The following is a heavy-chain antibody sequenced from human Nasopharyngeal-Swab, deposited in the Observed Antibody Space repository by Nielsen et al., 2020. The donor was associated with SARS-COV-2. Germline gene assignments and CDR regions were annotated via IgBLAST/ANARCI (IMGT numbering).Heavy chain of an antibody. V-gene: IGHV3-7*03. CDR2: MNPDGSET. Sequence: GGSLRLSFAASGFTFSSYWMTWVRQAPGKGLEWVANMNPDGSETYYVDSVKGRFLISRDNAKNSLYLRMNSLRAEDTAVYYCATTPYDYVLLKRAHDYWGQGMLVTVSS. CDR1: GFTFSSYW. D-gene: IGHD3-16*01. J-gene: IGHJ4*02. CDR3: ATTPYDYVLLKRAHDY.